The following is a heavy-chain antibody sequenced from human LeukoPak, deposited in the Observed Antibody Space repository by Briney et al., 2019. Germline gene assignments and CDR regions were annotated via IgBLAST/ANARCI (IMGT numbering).Heavy chain of an antibody. V-gene: IGHV1-2*02. CDR1: GYTFTDYY. J-gene: IGHJ4*02. CDR3: ARDMGRYSGYDYDY. Sequence: EASVKDSRETSGYTFTDYYLYWVRPAPGQGLEWVGWIHPNSGATHYAQKFQGRLTMPRDTSISTVYMELTRLRSDDTAVYYCARDMGRYSGYDYDYWGGGTGDTASS. CDR2: IHPNSGAT. D-gene: IGHD5-12*01.